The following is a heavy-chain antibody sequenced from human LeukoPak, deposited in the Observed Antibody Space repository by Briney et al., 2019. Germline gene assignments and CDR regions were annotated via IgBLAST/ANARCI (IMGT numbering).Heavy chain of an antibody. CDR1: GGSISSYY. Sequence: PSETLSLTCTVSGGSISSYYWSWIRQPPGKGLEWIGYIYYSGSTNYNPSLKSRVTISVDTSQNHFSLKLSSVTAADTAVYYCARVGSQYPYYFDYWGQGPLVTVSS. V-gene: IGHV4-59*01. CDR2: IYYSGST. J-gene: IGHJ4*02. CDR3: ARVGSQYPYYFDY. D-gene: IGHD2/OR15-2a*01.